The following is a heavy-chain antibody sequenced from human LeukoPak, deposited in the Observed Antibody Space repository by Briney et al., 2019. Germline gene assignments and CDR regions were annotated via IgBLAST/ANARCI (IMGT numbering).Heavy chain of an antibody. J-gene: IGHJ4*02. CDR2: IYHSGST. V-gene: IGHV4-30-2*01. Sequence: KSSETLSLTCAVSGVSISSGGYSWSWLRQPPGKGLEWIGYIYHSGSTYYNPSLKSRVAISVDRSKNQFSLKLSSVTAADTAVYYCARGNSGYDTNFDYWGQGTLVTVSS. CDR3: ARGNSGYDTNFDY. CDR1: GVSISSGGYS. D-gene: IGHD5-12*01.